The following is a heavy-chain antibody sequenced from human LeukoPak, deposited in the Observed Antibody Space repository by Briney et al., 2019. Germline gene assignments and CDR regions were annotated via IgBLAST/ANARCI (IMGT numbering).Heavy chain of an antibody. J-gene: IGHJ4*02. D-gene: IGHD6-13*01. CDR2: IFPADSDT. CDR3: ARRWSAVGTFDY. Sequence: GESLKISCKVSGYSFTSYWIGWVRQMPGKGLEWMGIIFPADSDTRYSPSFQGQVTISADKSISTAYLQWSSLRASDSAMYYCARRWSAVGTFDYWGQGTLVTVSS. V-gene: IGHV5-51*01. CDR1: GYSFTSYW.